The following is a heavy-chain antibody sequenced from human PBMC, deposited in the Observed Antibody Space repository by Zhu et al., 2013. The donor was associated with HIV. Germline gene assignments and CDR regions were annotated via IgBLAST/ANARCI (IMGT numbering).Heavy chain of an antibody. J-gene: IGHJ4*02. D-gene: IGHD3-10*01. CDR2: INPNSGGT. CDR3: AREVKVTMVRGVLDY. V-gene: IGHV1-2*02. Sequence: QVQLVQSGAEVKKPGASVKVSCKASGYTFTGYYMHWVRQAPGQGLEWMGWINPNSGGTNYAQKFQGRVTMTRDTSISTAYMELSRLRSDDTAVYYCAREVKVTMVRGVLDYWGQGNPGHRLL. CDR1: GYTFTGYY.